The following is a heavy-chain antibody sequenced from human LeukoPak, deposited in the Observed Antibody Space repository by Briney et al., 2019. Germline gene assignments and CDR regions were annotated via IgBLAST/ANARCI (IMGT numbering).Heavy chain of an antibody. D-gene: IGHD4-23*01. CDR1: GFTFNTYG. CDR3: ARHDYGGNSGDN. V-gene: IGHV3-48*02. Sequence: PGRSLRLSCAASGFTFNTYGMNWVRQAPGRGLEWVSYIGTSSDTIYYADSVKGRFTISRDNAKNSLYLQMNSLRDEDTAVYYCARHDYGGNSGDNWGQGTLVTVSS. CDR2: IGTSSDTI. J-gene: IGHJ4*02.